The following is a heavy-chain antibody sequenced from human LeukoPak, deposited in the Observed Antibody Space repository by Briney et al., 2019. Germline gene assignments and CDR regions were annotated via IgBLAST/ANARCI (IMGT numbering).Heavy chain of an antibody. CDR1: GYSISSGYY. CDR3: ARRTGGSFDY. V-gene: IGHV4-38-2*01. CDR2: IHHSGST. D-gene: IGHD3-16*01. Sequence: SETLSLTCAVSGYSISSGYYWGWIRQPPGKGLEWIGIIHHSGSTYYNPSLKGRVTISVDTSKNQFALKVSSVTAADTAVFYCARRTGGSFDYWGQGTLVTVSS. J-gene: IGHJ4*02.